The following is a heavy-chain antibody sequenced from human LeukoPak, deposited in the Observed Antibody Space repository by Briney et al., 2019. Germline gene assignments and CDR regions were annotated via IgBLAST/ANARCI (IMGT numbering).Heavy chain of an antibody. D-gene: IGHD3-10*01. V-gene: IGHV1-18*01. CDR1: GYTFTSYG. Sequence: ASVMVSCKASGYTFTSYGISWVRQAPGQGLEWMGWISAYNGNTNYAQKLQGRVTMTTDTSTSTAYMELRSLRSDDAAVYYCARGPPAARLLWFGELLSKSFDYWGQGTLVTVSS. J-gene: IGHJ4*02. CDR3: ARGPPAARLLWFGELLSKSFDY. CDR2: ISAYNGNT.